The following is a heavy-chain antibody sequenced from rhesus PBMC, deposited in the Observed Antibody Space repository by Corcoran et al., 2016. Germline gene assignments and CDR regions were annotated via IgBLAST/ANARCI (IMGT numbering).Heavy chain of an antibody. D-gene: IGHD6-25*01. V-gene: IGHV4-160*01. CDR2: IYGSVRST. CDR1: GGSISSNY. Sequence: QVQLQESGPGLVKPSENLSLTWAVSGGSISSNYWSWIRQAPGKGLEWIGRIYGSVRSTDYNPSLTSLVTISTDTTKNQFSRKLSSVTAADTAVYYCAGGGGSWDRFDVWGPGVLVTVSS. J-gene: IGHJ5-1*01. CDR3: AGGGGSWDRFDV.